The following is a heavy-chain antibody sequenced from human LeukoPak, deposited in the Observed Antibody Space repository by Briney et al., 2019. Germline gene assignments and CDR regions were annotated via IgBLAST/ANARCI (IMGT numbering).Heavy chain of an antibody. CDR1: GGTFIIYA. Sequence: GASVNVSCKASGGTFIIYAISWVRQAPGQGLEWMGGIIPIFGTANYAQKFQGRVTITTDESTSTAYMELSSLRSEDTAVYYCARGIVVVVAAKDYYYYMDVWGKGTTVTVS. CDR2: IIPIFGTA. CDR3: ARGIVVVVAAKDYYYYMDV. J-gene: IGHJ6*03. D-gene: IGHD2-15*01. V-gene: IGHV1-69*05.